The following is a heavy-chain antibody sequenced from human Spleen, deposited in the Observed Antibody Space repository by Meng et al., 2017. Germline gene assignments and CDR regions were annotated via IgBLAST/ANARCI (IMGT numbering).Heavy chain of an antibody. V-gene: IGHV3-23*01. CDR1: GFTFSSYA. D-gene: IGHD4-17*01. CDR2: ISGSGGST. Sequence: GESLKISCAASGFTFSSYAMSWVRQAPGKGLEWVSAISGSGGSTYYADSVKGRFTISSDNSKNTLYLQMNSLRAEDAAVYYCAKGGAVTTTFGYWGQGTLVTVSS. CDR3: AKGGAVTTTFGY. J-gene: IGHJ4*02.